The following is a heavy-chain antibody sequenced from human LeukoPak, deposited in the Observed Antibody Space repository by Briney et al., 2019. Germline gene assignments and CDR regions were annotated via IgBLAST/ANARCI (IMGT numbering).Heavy chain of an antibody. Sequence: PGGSLRLSCAASGFTFSSYAMHWVRQAPGKGLEWVAVISYDGSNKYYADSVKGRFTISRDNSKNTLYLQMNSLRAEDTAVYYCARFGPAAIDAFDIWGQGTMVTVSS. V-gene: IGHV3-30-3*01. CDR3: ARFGPAAIDAFDI. D-gene: IGHD2-2*01. J-gene: IGHJ3*02. CDR1: GFTFSSYA. CDR2: ISYDGSNK.